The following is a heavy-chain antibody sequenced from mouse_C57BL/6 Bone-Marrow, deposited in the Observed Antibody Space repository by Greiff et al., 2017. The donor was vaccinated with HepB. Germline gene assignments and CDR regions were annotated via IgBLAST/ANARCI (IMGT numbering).Heavy chain of an antibody. V-gene: IGHV1-64*01. CDR3: ARQTGRALFAY. Sequence: VKLQESGAELVKPGASVKLSCKASGYTFTSYWMHWVKQRPGQGLEWIGMIHPNSGSTNYNEKFKSKATLTVDKSSSTAYMQLSSLTSEDSAFYYCARQTGRALFAYWGQGTLVTVSA. CDR2: IHPNSGST. D-gene: IGHD4-1*01. CDR1: GYTFTSYW. J-gene: IGHJ3*01.